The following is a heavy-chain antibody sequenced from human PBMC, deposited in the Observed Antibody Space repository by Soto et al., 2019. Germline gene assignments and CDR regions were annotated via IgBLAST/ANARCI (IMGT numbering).Heavy chain of an antibody. Sequence: PGVSLRLSAEASGFKFGDYALHGFRLALGKGLEWVAVIWFDGSNKYYADSVKGRFTISRDNSKNTLYLQMNSLRAEDTAVYYCARDLSIAVAGYGMDVWGQGT. D-gene: IGHD6-19*01. CDR1: GFKFGDYA. V-gene: IGHV3-33*01. J-gene: IGHJ6*02. CDR2: IWFDGSNK. CDR3: ARDLSIAVAGYGMDV.